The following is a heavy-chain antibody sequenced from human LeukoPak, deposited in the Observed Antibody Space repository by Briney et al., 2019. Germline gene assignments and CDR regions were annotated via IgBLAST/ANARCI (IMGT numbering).Heavy chain of an antibody. CDR3: AIRVSFFDP. V-gene: IGHV4-34*01. Sequence: SETLSLTCAVYGGSFSGYYWSWIRQPPGKGLEWIGEINHGGSTNYNPSLKSRVTISVDTSKNQFSLKLSSVTAADTAVYYCAIRVSFFDPWGQGTLVTVSS. D-gene: IGHD6-6*01. CDR1: GGSFSGYY. J-gene: IGHJ5*02. CDR2: INHGGST.